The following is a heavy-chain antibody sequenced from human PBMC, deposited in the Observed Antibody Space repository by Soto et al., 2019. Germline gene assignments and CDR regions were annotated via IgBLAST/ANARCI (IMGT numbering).Heavy chain of an antibody. CDR3: SRGGCSSTICYTIYYYYYMDV. CDR2: IYSGGST. J-gene: IGHJ6*03. V-gene: IGHV3-66*01. CDR1: GFTVSSNY. D-gene: IGHD2-2*02. Sequence: GGSLRLSCAASGFTVSSNYMSWVRQAPGKGLEWVSVIYSGGSTCYADSVKGRFTISRDNSKNTLYLQMKSPRAEDTAVYYCSRGGCSSTICYTIYYYYYMDVWGKGTTVTVSS.